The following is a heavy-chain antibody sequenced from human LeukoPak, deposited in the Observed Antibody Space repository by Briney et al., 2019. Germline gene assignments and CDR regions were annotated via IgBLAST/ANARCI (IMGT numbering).Heavy chain of an antibody. CDR3: ASLAMAIEAFDY. D-gene: IGHD5-18*01. J-gene: IGHJ4*02. V-gene: IGHV3-11*01. CDR1: GFTLSDYY. Sequence: GGSLRLSCAASGFTLSDYYMSWIRQAPGKGLEWVSYISSSGSTIYYADSVNGRFTISRDNAKNSLYLQMNSLRAEDTAVYYCASLAMAIEAFDYWGQGTLVTVSS. CDR2: ISSSGSTI.